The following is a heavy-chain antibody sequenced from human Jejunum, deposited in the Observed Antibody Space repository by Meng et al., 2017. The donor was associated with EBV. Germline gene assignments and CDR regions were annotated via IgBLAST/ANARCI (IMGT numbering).Heavy chain of an antibody. J-gene: IGHJ5*02. Sequence: VQLVECGGGLVKTGGLLRRFCAGSVFTFSNAWMSWVRQSPGKGLEWIARIKSKTKGGTTDYAASVKGRFTVSRDDSENTVYLQMNSLTTEDTAMYYCASAWVDPWGQGTLVTVSS. CDR3: ASAWVDP. V-gene: IGHV3-15*01. CDR2: IKSKTKGGTT. CDR1: VFTFSNAW.